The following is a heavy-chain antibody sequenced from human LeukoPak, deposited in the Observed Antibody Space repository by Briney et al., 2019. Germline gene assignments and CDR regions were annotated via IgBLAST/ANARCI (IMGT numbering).Heavy chain of an antibody. Sequence: GGSLRLSCSASAFTFRVYWMTWVRQAPGKGLEWVAPIKEDGSDKYYVDSVRGRFTISRDNAENSLYLQMNSLTAEDTALYYCVRDGIRDIPGIITIRYDYWGQGTLVTVSS. J-gene: IGHJ4*02. CDR2: IKEDGSDK. D-gene: IGHD3-10*01. CDR3: VRDGIRDIPGIITIRYDY. CDR1: AFTFRVYW. V-gene: IGHV3-7*05.